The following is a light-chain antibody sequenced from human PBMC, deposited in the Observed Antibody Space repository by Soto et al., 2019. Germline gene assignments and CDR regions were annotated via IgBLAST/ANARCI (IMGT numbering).Light chain of an antibody. Sequence: DIQMTQSPSSLSASVGDRVTITCRASQSISTDLNGDQQKPGKAPNLMIYAASSLQSGVPSRFSGSGSGTDFTLTIASLQPEDFATYYCQQSHSTPPYTCGQGTKVEIK. CDR1: QSISTD. CDR2: AAS. J-gene: IGKJ2*01. V-gene: IGKV1-39*01. CDR3: QQSHSTPPYT.